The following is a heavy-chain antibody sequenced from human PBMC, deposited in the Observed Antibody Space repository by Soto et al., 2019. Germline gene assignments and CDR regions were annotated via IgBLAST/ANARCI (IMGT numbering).Heavy chain of an antibody. CDR1: GFTFDDYA. Sequence: ESGGGLVQPGRSLRLSCAASGFTFDDYAMHWVRRVPGKGLEWVSSISWNSNIIGYADSVKGRFTISRDNAKNSLYLQMNSHRPEDTALYYCAKGGPDGFCSGGRCYFDYWGQGTLVTVSS. CDR3: AKGGPDGFCSGGRCYFDY. J-gene: IGHJ4*02. CDR2: ISWNSNII. D-gene: IGHD2-15*01. V-gene: IGHV3-9*01.